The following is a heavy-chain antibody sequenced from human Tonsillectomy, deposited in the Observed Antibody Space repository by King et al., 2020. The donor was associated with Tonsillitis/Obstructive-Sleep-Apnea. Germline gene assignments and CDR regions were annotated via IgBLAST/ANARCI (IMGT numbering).Heavy chain of an antibody. D-gene: IGHD3-22*01. CDR2: INHSGST. CDR3: ARGPLITMIVVVTYNWFDP. Sequence: VQLQQWGAGLLKPSETLSLTCAVYGGSFSGYYWSWIRQPPGKGLEWIGEINHSGSTNYNPSLKSRVTISVDTSKNQFSLKLSSVTAADTAVYYCARGPLITMIVVVTYNWFDPWGQGTLVTVSS. CDR1: GGSFSGYY. V-gene: IGHV4-34*01. J-gene: IGHJ5*02.